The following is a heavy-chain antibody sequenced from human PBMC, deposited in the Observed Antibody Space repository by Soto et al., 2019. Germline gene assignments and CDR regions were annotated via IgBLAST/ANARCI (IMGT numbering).Heavy chain of an antibody. CDR2: ISAYNGNT. J-gene: IGHJ4*01. CDR3: ARDFKGHMSSWYPVFFDY. D-gene: IGHD6-13*01. Sequence: ASVKVSCKASGYTFTSYGISWVRQAPGQGREWMGWISAYNGNTNYAQKLQGRVTMTTDTSTSTAHMELRSLRSDDTAVYYCARDFKGHMSSWYPVFFDYWG. V-gene: IGHV1-18*01. CDR1: GYTFTSYG.